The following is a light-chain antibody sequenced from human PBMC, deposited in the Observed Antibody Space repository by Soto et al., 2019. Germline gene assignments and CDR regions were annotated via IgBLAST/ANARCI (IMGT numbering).Light chain of an antibody. V-gene: IGKV3-15*01. Sequence: EIVITQSPATLSASPGESVSLSCRASESLFGFLAWYQQKPGQAPRLLIYGVSTKATGVPARFSGSGSAADFTLTISSVQSDDSAVYYCQTYNDWRFVFGQGTKLEI. CDR3: QTYNDWRFV. CDR2: GVS. CDR1: ESLFGF. J-gene: IGKJ2*01.